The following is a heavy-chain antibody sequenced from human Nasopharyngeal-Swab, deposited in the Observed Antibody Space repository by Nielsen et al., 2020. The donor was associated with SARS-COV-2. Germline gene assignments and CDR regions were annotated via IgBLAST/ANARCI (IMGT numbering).Heavy chain of an antibody. V-gene: IGHV4-4*07. D-gene: IGHD3-10*01. Sequence: SETLSLTCTVSGGSISSYYWSWIRQPAGKGLEWIGRIYTSGSTNYNPSLKSRVTISVDTSKNQFSLKLSSVTAADTAVYYCARWFPRYYYYGMDVWGQGTTVTVSS. CDR3: ARWFPRYYYYGMDV. CDR1: GGSISSYY. CDR2: IYTSGST. J-gene: IGHJ6*02.